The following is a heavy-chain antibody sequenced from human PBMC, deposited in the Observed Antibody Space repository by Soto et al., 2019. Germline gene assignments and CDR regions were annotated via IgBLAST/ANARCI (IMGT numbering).Heavy chain of an antibody. V-gene: IGHV1-8*02. D-gene: IGHD3-10*01. CDR1: GYTFTSRD. CDR2: MNPTSGNT. J-gene: IGHJ4*02. CDR3: ARGDYGWGSYYGRGAYFEF. Sequence: QVQLVQSGAEVKRPGATVKVSCKASGYTFTSRDINWVRQATGQGLEWMGWMNPTSGNTGYAQKFQGRVTMTRNTSIDTADMELSRLRSEDTAVYFCARGDYGWGSYYGRGAYFEFWGQGTLITVSS.